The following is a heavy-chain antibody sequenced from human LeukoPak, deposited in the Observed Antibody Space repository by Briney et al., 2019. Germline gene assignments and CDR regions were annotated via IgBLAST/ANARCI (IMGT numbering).Heavy chain of an antibody. J-gene: IGHJ6*03. V-gene: IGHV3-7*01. CDR2: IKKDGSEK. Sequence: PGGSLRLSCAASGFTFSSYWMSWVRQAPGKGLEWVANIKKDGSEKFYVDSVKGRFTISRDNAKNSLYLQMNSLRAEDTAVYYCARDNHDYGDYLYYYYYYYMDVWGKGTTVTISS. CDR3: ARDNHDYGDYLYYYYYYYMDV. CDR1: GFTFSSYW. D-gene: IGHD4-17*01.